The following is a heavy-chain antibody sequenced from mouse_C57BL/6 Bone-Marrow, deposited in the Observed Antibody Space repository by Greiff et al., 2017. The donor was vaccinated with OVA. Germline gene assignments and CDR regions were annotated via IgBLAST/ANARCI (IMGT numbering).Heavy chain of an antibody. Sequence: QVQLQQSGAELARPGASVKLSCKASGYTFTSYGISWVKQRTGQGLEWIGEIYPRSGNTYYNEKFKGKATLTADKSSSTAYMELRSLTSEDSAVYFCARVPYYSNYLAWFAYWGQGTLVTVSA. V-gene: IGHV1-81*01. J-gene: IGHJ3*01. CDR1: GYTFTSYG. D-gene: IGHD2-5*01. CDR3: ARVPYYSNYLAWFAY. CDR2: IYPRSGNT.